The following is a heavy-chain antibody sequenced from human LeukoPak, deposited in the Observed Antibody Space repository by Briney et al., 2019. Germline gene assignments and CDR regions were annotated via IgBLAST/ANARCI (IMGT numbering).Heavy chain of an antibody. CDR2: VNGDGSTT. J-gene: IGHJ4*02. CDR1: GFTFSNYW. D-gene: IGHD3-10*01. Sequence: GGSLRLSCAASGFTFSNYWMHWVRQAPGKGLVWVSRVNGDGSTTNYADSVKGRFTISRDNAKNTLYLQMNSLRPEDTAVYYCARNHYGSVDYWGQGTLVTVSS. CDR3: ARNHYGSVDY. V-gene: IGHV3-74*01.